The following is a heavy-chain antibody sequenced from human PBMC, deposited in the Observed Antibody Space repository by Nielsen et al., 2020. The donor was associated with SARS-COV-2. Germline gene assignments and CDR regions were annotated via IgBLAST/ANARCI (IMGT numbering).Heavy chain of an antibody. CDR2: NNAGNGNT. CDR3: ARLGGYCSGGSCYSPFDWYFDL. Sequence: WVRHAPGQRLQWMGWNNAGNGNTKYSQKFQGRVTITRDTSARTAYMVLSILRSEETAVYYCARLGGYCSGGSCYSPFDWYFDLWGRGTLVTVSS. D-gene: IGHD2-15*01. J-gene: IGHJ2*01. V-gene: IGHV1-3*01.